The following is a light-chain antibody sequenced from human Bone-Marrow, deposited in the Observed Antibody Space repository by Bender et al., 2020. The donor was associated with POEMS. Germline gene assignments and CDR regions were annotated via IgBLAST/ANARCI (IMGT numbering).Light chain of an antibody. J-gene: IGLJ1*01. Sequence: SFELTQPPSVSVSPGQTARITCSGDALARQHVYWYQLRPGQAPILVMYKDTERPSGIPERFSGSSSGPTVTLTISGVQDEDEADYYCLSAETSAKYVFRPGTKLTVL. V-gene: IGLV3-25*03. CDR2: KDT. CDR1: ALARQH. CDR3: LSAETSAKYV.